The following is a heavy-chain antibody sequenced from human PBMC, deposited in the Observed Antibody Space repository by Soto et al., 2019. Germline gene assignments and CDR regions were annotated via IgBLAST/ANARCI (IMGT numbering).Heavy chain of an antibody. CDR3: ARAPGYSGWYGLDV. Sequence: QAQLQESGPGLVRPSETLSLTCLVSGSSITTSYWHWIRQPPGKGLEWIGYVIDGGATNYNPSLKSRVTISADTSKNQFSLKLSSVTAADTAVYYCARAPGYSGWYGLDVWGQGTTVTVS. CDR2: VIDGGAT. D-gene: IGHD6-13*01. CDR1: GSSITTSY. J-gene: IGHJ6*02. V-gene: IGHV4-59*01.